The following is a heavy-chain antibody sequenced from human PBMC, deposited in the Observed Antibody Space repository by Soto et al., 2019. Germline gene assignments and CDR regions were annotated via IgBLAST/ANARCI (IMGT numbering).Heavy chain of an antibody. J-gene: IGHJ5*02. V-gene: IGHV4-59*01. Sequence: PSETLSLTCTVSGGSISSYYWSWIRQPPGKGLEWIGYIYYSGSTNYNPSLKSRVTISVDTSKNQFSLKLSSVTAADTAVYYCAREKHIVATISGGWFDPWGQGTLVTVSS. CDR1: GGSISSYY. CDR3: AREKHIVATISGGWFDP. CDR2: IYYSGST. D-gene: IGHD5-12*01.